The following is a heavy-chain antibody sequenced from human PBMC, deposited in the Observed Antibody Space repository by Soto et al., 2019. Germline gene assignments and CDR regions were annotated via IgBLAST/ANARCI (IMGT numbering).Heavy chain of an antibody. CDR2: IWYDGSNK. V-gene: IGHV3-33*01. J-gene: IGHJ3*02. Sequence: QVQLVESGGGVVQPGRSLRLSCAASGFTFSSYGMHWVRQAPGKGLEWVAVIWYDGSNKYYADSVKGRFTISRDNSKNTLYLQMNSLRADDTAVYYCASGDSSGYYKSDAFDIWGQGTMVTVSS. CDR1: GFTFSSYG. D-gene: IGHD3-22*01. CDR3: ASGDSSGYYKSDAFDI.